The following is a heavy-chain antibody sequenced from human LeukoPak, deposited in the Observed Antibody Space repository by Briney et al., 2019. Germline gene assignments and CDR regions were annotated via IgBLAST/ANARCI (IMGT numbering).Heavy chain of an antibody. Sequence: SQTLSLTCTVSGGSISSGSYYWSWIRQPAGKGLDWIGRIYTSGSTNYNPSLKSRVTISVDTSKNQFSLKLSSVTAADTAVYYCARELQLGYCSGGSCYSSSHFDYWGQGTLVTVSS. D-gene: IGHD2-15*01. CDR3: ARELQLGYCSGGSCYSSSHFDY. J-gene: IGHJ4*02. CDR2: IYTSGST. V-gene: IGHV4-61*02. CDR1: GGSISSGSYY.